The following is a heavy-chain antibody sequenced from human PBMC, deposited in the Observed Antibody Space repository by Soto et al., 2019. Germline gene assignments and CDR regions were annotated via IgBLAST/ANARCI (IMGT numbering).Heavy chain of an antibody. D-gene: IGHD6-19*01. CDR1: GGSISSSSYY. J-gene: IGHJ4*02. CDR3: ASVGGGNLDGAIAEVAGYNFDY. V-gene: IGHV4-39*01. CDR2: IYYSGST. Sequence: QLQLQESGPGLVKPSETLSLTCTVSGGSISSSSYYWGWIRQPPGKGLEWIGSIYYSGSTYYNPSLKSRVTISVDTSKNQFSLKLSSVTAADTAVYYCASVGGGNLDGAIAEVAGYNFDYWGQGTLVTVSS.